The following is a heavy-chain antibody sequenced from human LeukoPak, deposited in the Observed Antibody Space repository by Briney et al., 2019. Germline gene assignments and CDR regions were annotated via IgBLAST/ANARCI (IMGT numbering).Heavy chain of an antibody. CDR2: ISSSSSYI. Sequence: GGSLRLSCAASGFTFSSYSMNWVRQAPGKGLEWVSSISSSSSYIYYADSVKGRFTISRDNAKNSLYLQMNSLRAEDTAVYYCARDGGRVAVFFDYWGQGSLVTVSS. CDR1: GFTFSSYS. CDR3: ARDGGRVAVFFDY. D-gene: IGHD6-19*01. J-gene: IGHJ4*02. V-gene: IGHV3-21*04.